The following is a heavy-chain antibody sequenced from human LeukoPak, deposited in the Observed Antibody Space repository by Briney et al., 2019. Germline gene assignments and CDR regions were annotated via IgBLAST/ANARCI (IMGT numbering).Heavy chain of an antibody. CDR1: GSSFTMYF. CDR2: IIPSDGST. CDR3: ARGKVVTMVRGVIITYFDY. J-gene: IGHJ4*02. Sequence: GASVTVSCKSSGSSFTMYFIHWVRQAPGQGLEWMGIIIPSDGSTSYAQKFQGRVTMTRDTSTSTVYMELSSLRSEDTAVYYCARGKVVTMVRGVIITYFDYWGQGTLVTGSS. D-gene: IGHD3-10*01. V-gene: IGHV1-46*01.